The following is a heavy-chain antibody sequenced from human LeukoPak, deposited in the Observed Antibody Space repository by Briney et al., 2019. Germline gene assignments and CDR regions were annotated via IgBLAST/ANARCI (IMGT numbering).Heavy chain of an antibody. CDR2: ISGSGGST. V-gene: IGHV3-23*01. CDR1: GFTFSSYA. Sequence: GGSLRLSCAASGFTFSSYAMSWVRQAPGKGLEWVSAISGSGGSTYYADSVKGRFTISRDNSKNTLYLQMNSLRAEDTAVYYCARDLRSSTGWDAFDIWGQGTMVTVSS. J-gene: IGHJ3*02. D-gene: IGHD4-17*01. CDR3: ARDLRSSTGWDAFDI.